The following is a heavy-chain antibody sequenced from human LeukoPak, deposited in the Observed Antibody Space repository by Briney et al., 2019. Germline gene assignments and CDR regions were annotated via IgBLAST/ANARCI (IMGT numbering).Heavy chain of an antibody. J-gene: IGHJ4*02. CDR2: IIPVLNIT. D-gene: IGHD3-10*01. V-gene: IGHV1-69*04. CDR3: ARDIYYGSGSYPGDY. Sequence: ASVKVSCKTSGGTFSSSAITWVRQAPGQGLEWMGRIIPVLNITTYAQKFQGRVTITADTSTSTAYMELRSLRSDDTAVYYCARDIYYGSGSYPGDYWGQGTLVTVSS. CDR1: GGTFSSSA.